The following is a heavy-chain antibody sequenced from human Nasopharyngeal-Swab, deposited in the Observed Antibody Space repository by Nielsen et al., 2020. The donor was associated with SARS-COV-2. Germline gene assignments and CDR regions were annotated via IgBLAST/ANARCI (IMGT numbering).Heavy chain of an antibody. J-gene: IGHJ4*02. CDR1: GFTFSNYA. D-gene: IGHD5-18*01. CDR3: AKRISIRRYNSLDY. Sequence: GGSLRLSCAASGFTFSNYAMSWVRQAPGKGLQWVSAISDSGGSTYYADSVKGRFTISRDNSKNTLYLQMNSLRAEDTAVYYCAKRISIRRYNSLDYWGQGTLVTVSS. CDR2: ISDSGGST. V-gene: IGHV3-23*01.